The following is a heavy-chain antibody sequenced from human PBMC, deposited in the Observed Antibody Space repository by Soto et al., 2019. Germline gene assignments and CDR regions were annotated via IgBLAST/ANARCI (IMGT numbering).Heavy chain of an antibody. J-gene: IGHJ4*02. CDR1: GGSISSYY. CDR2: IYYSGTT. CDR3: ASLPRTTYYDILTGYYGYFDY. Sequence: SETLSLTCPVSGGSISSYYWSWIRQPPGKGLEWIGYIYYSGTTDYNPSLKSRVTISVDTSKNQFSLKLSSVTAADTAVYYCASLPRTTYYDILTGYYGYFDYWGQGTLVTVSS. V-gene: IGHV4-59*01. D-gene: IGHD3-9*01.